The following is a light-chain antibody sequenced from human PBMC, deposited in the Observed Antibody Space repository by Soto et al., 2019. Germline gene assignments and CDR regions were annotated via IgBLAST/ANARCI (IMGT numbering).Light chain of an antibody. Sequence: QSVLTQPPSVSGAPGQRVTISCTGSSSNIGAPYDVHWYQQLPGTAPKLLIYGNSNRPSGVPDRFSGSKSGTSASLAITGLQAEDEADYYCQSYDNSLSGPVVFGGGTKLTVL. V-gene: IGLV1-40*01. CDR1: SSNIGAPYD. CDR3: QSYDNSLSGPVV. CDR2: GNS. J-gene: IGLJ2*01.